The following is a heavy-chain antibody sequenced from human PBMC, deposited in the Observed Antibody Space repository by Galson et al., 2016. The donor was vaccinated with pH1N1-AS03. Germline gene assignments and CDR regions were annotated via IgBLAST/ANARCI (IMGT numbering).Heavy chain of an antibody. CDR1: GSRFRTYW. J-gene: IGHJ4*02. V-gene: IGHV5-51*01. CDR3: ARLFGKGGRIDF. Sequence: QSGAEAKKAGEPLKIPCRGSGSRFRTYWIGWVRHVPGRGLECMGIVYPDDSDVISMSSFAGQVTISADKSSGAAYFEWRSLNVADNGMYYCARLFGKGGRIDFWGQGTLVTVSS. D-gene: IGHD1-14*01. CDR2: VYPDDSDV.